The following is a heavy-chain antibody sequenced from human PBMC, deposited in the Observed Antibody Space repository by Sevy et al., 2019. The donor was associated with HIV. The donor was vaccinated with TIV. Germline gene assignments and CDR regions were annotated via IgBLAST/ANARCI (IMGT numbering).Heavy chain of an antibody. CDR3: AREGGYTSAWSPGNH. CDR2: IKQDGSEK. CDR1: GFSFSWYW. Sequence: GGSLRLSCAASGFSFSWYWMSWVRQTPEKGLEWVANIKQDGSEKNYVDSVKGRFTNSRDNAKNTLSLQMNSLRVEDTAVYYCAREGGYTSAWSPGNHWGQGTLVTVSS. J-gene: IGHJ4*02. D-gene: IGHD6-19*01. V-gene: IGHV3-7*01.